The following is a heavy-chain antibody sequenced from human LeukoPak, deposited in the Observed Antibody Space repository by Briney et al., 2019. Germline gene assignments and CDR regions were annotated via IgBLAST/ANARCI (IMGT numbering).Heavy chain of an antibody. D-gene: IGHD2-21*02. CDR1: GFTFSSFA. CDR2: ISGSGGST. V-gene: IGHV3-23*01. J-gene: IGHJ4*02. CDR3: AKDPCGGDCSPDY. Sequence: QPGGSLRLSCAASGFTFSSFAMSWVRQAPGKGLEWVSAISGSGGSTYYADSVKGRFTISRDNSKNTLYLQMNSLRAEDTAVYYCAKDPCGGDCSPDYWGQGTPVTVSS.